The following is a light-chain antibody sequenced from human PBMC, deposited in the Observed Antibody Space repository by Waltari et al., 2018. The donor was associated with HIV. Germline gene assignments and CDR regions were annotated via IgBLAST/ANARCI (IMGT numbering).Light chain of an antibody. CDR2: VAS. Sequence: EIVMTQSPATLSVSPGERVTLSCRASQSISSKLAWYQQRPGQAPRLLIYVASTRATDIPARFSGSGSGTEFTRTISSLQAEDFAVYYCHQYGDWPPWTFGQGTKVEIK. J-gene: IGKJ1*01. V-gene: IGKV3D-15*01. CDR3: HQYGDWPPWT. CDR1: QSISSK.